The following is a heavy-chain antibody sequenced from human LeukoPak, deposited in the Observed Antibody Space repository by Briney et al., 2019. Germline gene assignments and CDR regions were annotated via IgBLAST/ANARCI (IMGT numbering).Heavy chain of an antibody. Sequence: GGSLRLSCAASGFVFSDYSMNWVRRAPGKGLEWVSNIRGSGSGSGSGMYYADSVKGRFTISRDNAKNSLYLQMSSLRAEDTAFYYCARDNNWGFDFWGQGALVTVSS. CDR2: IRGSGSGSGSGM. CDR3: ARDNNWGFDF. V-gene: IGHV3-48*04. D-gene: IGHD7-27*01. J-gene: IGHJ4*02. CDR1: GFVFSDYS.